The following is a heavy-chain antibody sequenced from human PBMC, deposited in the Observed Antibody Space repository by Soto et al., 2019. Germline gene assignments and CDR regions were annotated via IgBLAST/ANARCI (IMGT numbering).Heavy chain of an antibody. V-gene: IGHV3-23*01. D-gene: IGHD3-10*01. CDR3: AKKAIGGSASDYYYYMDV. CDR2: ISGSGGST. Sequence: GGSLRLSCAASGFTFSSYAMSWVRQAPGKGLEWVSAISGSGGSTYYADSVKGRFTISRDNSKNTLYLQMNSLRAEDTAVYYCAKKAIGGSASDYYYYMDVWGKGTTVTVSS. J-gene: IGHJ6*03. CDR1: GFTFSSYA.